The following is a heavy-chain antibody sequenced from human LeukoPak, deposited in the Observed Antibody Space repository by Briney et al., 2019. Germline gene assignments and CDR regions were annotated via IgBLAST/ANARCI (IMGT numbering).Heavy chain of an antibody. CDR2: IIPMFGTA. V-gene: IGHV1-69*06. D-gene: IGHD4-17*01. J-gene: IGHJ4*02. Sequence: SVKVSCKASGGTFSSYAISWVRQAPGQGLEWMGGIIPMFGTAKYAQKFQGRVTITADKSTSTAYMELSSLRSEDTAVYYCARPKYDYGDELDYWGQGTLVTVSS. CDR1: GGTFSSYA. CDR3: ARPKYDYGDELDY.